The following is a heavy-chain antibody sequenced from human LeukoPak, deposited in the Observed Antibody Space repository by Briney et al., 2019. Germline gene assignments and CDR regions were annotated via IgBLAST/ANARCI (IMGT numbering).Heavy chain of an antibody. CDR2: MNHSVST. J-gene: IGHJ4*02. CDR1: GGSFSGYY. Sequence: SETLSLTCAVYGGSFSGYYWSWIRQPPGKGLEWIGEMNHSVSTNYNPSLKSRVTISVDTSKNQFSLKVTSVTAADTAMYYCARLIDGDYANTHFDYWGQGTRVTVSS. V-gene: IGHV4-34*01. CDR3: ARLIDGDYANTHFDY. D-gene: IGHD4-17*01.